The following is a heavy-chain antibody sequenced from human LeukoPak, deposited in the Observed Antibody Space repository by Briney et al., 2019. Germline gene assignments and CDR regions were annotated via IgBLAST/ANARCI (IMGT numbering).Heavy chain of an antibody. J-gene: IGHJ4*02. CDR1: GFTFSSYA. CDR3: AKAPRGTQYYFDY. V-gene: IGHV3-23*01. Sequence: PGGSLRLSCAASGFTFSSYAMSWVRQAPGKGLEWVSAISGSGGSTYYADSVKGRFTISRGNSKNTLYLQMNSLRAEDTAVYYCAKAPRGTQYYFDYWGQGTLVTVSS. CDR2: ISGSGGST.